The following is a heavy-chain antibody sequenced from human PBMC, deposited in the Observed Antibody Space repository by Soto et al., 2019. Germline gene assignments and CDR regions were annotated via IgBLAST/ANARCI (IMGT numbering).Heavy chain of an antibody. V-gene: IGHV3-23*01. Sequence: EVQLLESGGGLVQPGGSLRLSCAASGFTFSSYAMTWVRQAPGKGLEWVSGISGGGGDTYYIDSVKGRFTIARDNAKNTLCLQMNSVRAEDTAVYYCAKDSGGGGYTYGRCDYWGQGTLVTVSS. CDR2: ISGGGGDT. CDR3: AKDSGGGGYTYGRCDY. D-gene: IGHD5-18*01. J-gene: IGHJ4*02. CDR1: GFTFSSYA.